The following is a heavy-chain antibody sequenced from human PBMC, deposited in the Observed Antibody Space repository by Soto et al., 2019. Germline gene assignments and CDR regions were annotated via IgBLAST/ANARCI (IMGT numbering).Heavy chain of an antibody. CDR1: GGPISSGGYY. J-gene: IGHJ4*02. D-gene: IGHD5-18*01. CDR3: AIGEDRYGPQFDY. Sequence: QVQLQESGPGLVKPSQTLSLACTVSGGPISSGGYYWNWIRQHPGKGLEWVGYIFYTGTTHYNPSLESRVTISFDTSKNQFYLRLNSVTAADTAVYYCAIGEDRYGPQFDYWGQGTLVTVSS. CDR2: IFYTGTT. V-gene: IGHV4-31*03.